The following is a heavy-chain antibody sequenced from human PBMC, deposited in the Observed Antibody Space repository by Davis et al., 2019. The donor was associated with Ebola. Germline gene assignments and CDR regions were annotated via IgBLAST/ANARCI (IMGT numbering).Heavy chain of an antibody. J-gene: IGHJ4*02. CDR3: ARFSRGTIESY. V-gene: IGHV3-23*01. D-gene: IGHD5/OR15-5a*01. CDR2: LSGSGGLS. CDR1: GYTFRIHA. Sequence: GESLKISCVASGYTFRIHAMAWVRQAPGKGLEWVSALSGSGGLSYYADSVKGRFTISRDNAQNSLYLQMNSLRAEDTAVYYCARFSRGTIESYWGQGTLVTVSS.